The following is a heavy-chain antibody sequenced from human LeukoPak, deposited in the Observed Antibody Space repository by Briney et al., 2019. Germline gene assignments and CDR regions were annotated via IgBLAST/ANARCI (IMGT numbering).Heavy chain of an antibody. Sequence: ASVKVSCKASEYTFTTYDINWVRQASGQGLEWMGWMNPNSGNTVYAQKFQGRVTMTRHTSISTAYMELSSLRSEDTAVYYCARGPRNWGFDYWGPGTLVTVSS. CDR1: EYTFTTYD. J-gene: IGHJ4*02. CDR3: ARGPRNWGFDY. CDR2: MNPNSGNT. D-gene: IGHD7-27*01. V-gene: IGHV1-8*01.